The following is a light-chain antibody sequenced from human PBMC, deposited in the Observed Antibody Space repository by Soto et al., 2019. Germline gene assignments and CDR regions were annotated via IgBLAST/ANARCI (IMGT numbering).Light chain of an antibody. Sequence: DIKMTQSPSTLSASVGDRVTITFRASQSINSWLAWYQQKPGKAPKLLIYKASGLESGVPSRFSGSGSGTEFTLTISSLQPDDFATYYCQQYNSYPWTFGQGTKVDI. CDR1: QSINSW. CDR3: QQYNSYPWT. J-gene: IGKJ1*01. CDR2: KAS. V-gene: IGKV1-5*03.